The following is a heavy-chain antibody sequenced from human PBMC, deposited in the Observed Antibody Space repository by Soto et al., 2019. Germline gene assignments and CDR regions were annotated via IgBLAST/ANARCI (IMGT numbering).Heavy chain of an antibody. CDR3: ARAGYCGPGCYYYFDD. D-gene: IGHD2-21*02. V-gene: IGHV3-7*01. CDR1: GFTFGSYW. J-gene: IGHJ4*02. Sequence: EVQLVESGGGLVQPGGSLRLSCAVSGFTFGSYWMNWVRLIPGKGLEWVAYIKPDGSATYYVDSVKGRFTISRDNAKNSLYLQMNSLRVEDTSVYYWARAGYCGPGCYYYFDDWGQGTLVTVSS. CDR2: IKPDGSAT.